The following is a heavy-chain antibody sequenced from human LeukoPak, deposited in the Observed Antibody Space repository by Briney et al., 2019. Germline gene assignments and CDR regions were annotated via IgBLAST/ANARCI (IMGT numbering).Heavy chain of an antibody. Sequence: ASVTVSCKASGFTFSGYYMHWVRQAPGQGLEGMAGISPNSGGTNYVQKFQGRVTVTRDTSISTDYMEINGLTSDDTALYYCAREPSGSGGYDYWGQGTLVTVSS. D-gene: IGHD3-10*01. CDR2: ISPNSGGT. CDR3: AREPSGSGGYDY. CDR1: GFTFSGYY. V-gene: IGHV1-2*02. J-gene: IGHJ4*02.